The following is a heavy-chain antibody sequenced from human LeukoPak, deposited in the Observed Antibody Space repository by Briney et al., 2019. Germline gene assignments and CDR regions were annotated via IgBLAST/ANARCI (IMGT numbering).Heavy chain of an antibody. CDR1: GFTVSSNY. J-gene: IGHJ6*03. Sequence: GGSLRLSCAASGFTVSSNYMSWVRQAPGKGLEWVSVIYSGGSTYYADSVKGRFTISRDNSKNTLYLQMNSLRAEDTAVYYCARRFPYGSGSYYPSYYYYYMDVWGKGTTVTVSS. CDR3: ARRFPYGSGSYYPSYYYYYMDV. V-gene: IGHV3-66*04. CDR2: IYSGGST. D-gene: IGHD3-10*01.